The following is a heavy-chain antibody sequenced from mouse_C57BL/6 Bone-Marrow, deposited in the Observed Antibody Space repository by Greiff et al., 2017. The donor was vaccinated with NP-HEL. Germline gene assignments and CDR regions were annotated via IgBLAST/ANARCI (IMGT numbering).Heavy chain of an antibody. CDR1: GYTFTDHT. V-gene: IGHV1-78*01. J-gene: IGHJ4*01. Sequence: VQLQQSDAELVKPGASVKISCKVSGYTFTDHTIHWMKQRPEQGLEWIGYIYPRDGSTTYNEKFKGKATLTADKSSSTAYMQLNSLTSEDSAVYDYARAGDYDGRDCAMDYWGQGTSVTVSS. CDR2: IYPRDGST. D-gene: IGHD2-4*01. CDR3: ARAGDYDGRDCAMDY.